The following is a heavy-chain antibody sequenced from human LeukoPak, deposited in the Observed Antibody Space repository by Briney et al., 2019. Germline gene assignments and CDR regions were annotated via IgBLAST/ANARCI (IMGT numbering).Heavy chain of an antibody. Sequence: GGSLRLSCAASGFTFSDYYMSWIRQAPGKGLEWVSYISSSSSYTNYADSVKGRFTISRDNAKNSLYLQMNSLRDEDTAVYYCAREDPYDYVWGSYRPPDYWGQGTLVTVSS. J-gene: IGHJ4*02. V-gene: IGHV3-11*06. CDR1: GFTFSDYY. D-gene: IGHD3-16*02. CDR3: AREDPYDYVWGSYRPPDY. CDR2: ISSSSSYT.